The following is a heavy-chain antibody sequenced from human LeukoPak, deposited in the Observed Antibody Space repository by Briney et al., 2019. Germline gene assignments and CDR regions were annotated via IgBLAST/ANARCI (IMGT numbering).Heavy chain of an antibody. V-gene: IGHV1-46*01. J-gene: IGHJ3*02. CDR3: ARGPVTYYYDSSGYYYGKRLGAFDI. CDR1: GYTFTTYY. Sequence: ASVKVSCKASGYTFTTYYIHWVRQAPGQGLEWMGLINPSGGSTNYAQKFQGRVTMTRDTSTSTVYMELSSLRSEDTAVYYCARGPVTYYYDSSGYYYGKRLGAFDIWGQGTMVTVSS. D-gene: IGHD3-22*01. CDR2: INPSGGST.